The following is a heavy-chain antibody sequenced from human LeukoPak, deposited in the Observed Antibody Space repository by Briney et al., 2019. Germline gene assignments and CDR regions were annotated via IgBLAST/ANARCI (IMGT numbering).Heavy chain of an antibody. D-gene: IGHD3-22*01. CDR1: GFNLTNYA. CDR3: ARQLVVSVY. J-gene: IGHJ4*02. V-gene: IGHV3-64*01. Sequence: GGSLRLSCAASGFNLTNYAMHWVRQTPGKGVEYVSAISSNGGSTYYANSVKGRFTISRDNSKSTLYLQMGSLRAEDTAVYYCARQLVVSVYWGQGTLVTVSS. CDR2: ISSNGGST.